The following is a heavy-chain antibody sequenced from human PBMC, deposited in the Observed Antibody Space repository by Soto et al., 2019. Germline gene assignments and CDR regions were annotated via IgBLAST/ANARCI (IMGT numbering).Heavy chain of an antibody. Sequence: PQNLSHPNSVSAGTLSPGAYHWGCLRHHPRKGLEWIASIKYSGTTFYNPSLKSRVTLSVDTSKNRFALKLSSVTAADTAVYYCARYRDGYNHVDYYYGMDVWGQGTTVTVS. J-gene: IGHJ6*02. CDR1: AGTLSPGAYH. V-gene: IGHV4-39*06. CDR2: IKYSGTT. D-gene: IGHD5-12*01. CDR3: ARYRDGYNHVDYYYGMDV.